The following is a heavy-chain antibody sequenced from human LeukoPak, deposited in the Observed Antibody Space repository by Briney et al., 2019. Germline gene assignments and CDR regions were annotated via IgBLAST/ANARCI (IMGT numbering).Heavy chain of an antibody. CDR3: ARDREQWLVSGGDY. CDR1: GYTFHSHG. J-gene: IGHJ4*02. D-gene: IGHD6-19*01. V-gene: IGHV1-18*01. Sequence: GASVKVSFKASGYTFHSHGISWVRQAPGQGLEWMGWISPYNGNTNYAQKLQGRVTMTTDTSTSTAYMELGSLTSDDTAVYYCARDREQWLVSGGDYWGQGTLVTVSS. CDR2: ISPYNGNT.